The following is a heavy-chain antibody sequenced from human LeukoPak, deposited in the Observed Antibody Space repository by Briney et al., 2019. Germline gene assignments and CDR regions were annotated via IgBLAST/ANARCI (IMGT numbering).Heavy chain of an antibody. CDR2: ISWNSGSI. J-gene: IGHJ6*02. CDR1: GFTFDDYA. D-gene: IGHD3-3*01. Sequence: PGGSLRLSCAASGFTFDDYAMHWVRQAPGKGLEWVSGISWNSGSIGYADSVKGRFTISRDNAKNSLYLQMNSLRAEDTALYYCAKDFMRGFWSGYANYYYYGMDVWGQGTTVTVSS. CDR3: AKDFMRGFWSGYANYYYYGMDV. V-gene: IGHV3-9*01.